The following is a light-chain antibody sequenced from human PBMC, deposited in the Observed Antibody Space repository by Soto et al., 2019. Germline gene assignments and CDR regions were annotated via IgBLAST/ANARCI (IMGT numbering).Light chain of an antibody. CDR1: QSISSW. CDR2: KAS. V-gene: IGKV1-5*03. Sequence: DIPMTQSPSTLSASVGDRVTITCRASQSISSWLAWYQQKPGKAPKLLIYKASSLESGVPSRFSGSGSGTEFTLTISSLQPDDFATYYCQQYTRYWTFGQGTKVEIK. J-gene: IGKJ1*01. CDR3: QQYTRYWT.